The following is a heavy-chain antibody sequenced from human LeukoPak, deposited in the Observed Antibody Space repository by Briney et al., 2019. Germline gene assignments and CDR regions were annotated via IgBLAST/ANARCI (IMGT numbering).Heavy chain of an antibody. Sequence: ASVKVSCKASGYTFTSYGISWVRQAPGQGLEWMGWISGYNVETSYAQKFQGRVTMTTDTSTSTAYMELRSLRSDDTALYYCARAEYCSATSCYSGGRLYSSSAGDYWGQGALVTVSS. CDR3: ARAEYCSATSCYSGGRLYSSSAGDY. CDR1: GYTFTSYG. D-gene: IGHD2-2*01. CDR2: ISGYNVET. J-gene: IGHJ4*02. V-gene: IGHV1-18*04.